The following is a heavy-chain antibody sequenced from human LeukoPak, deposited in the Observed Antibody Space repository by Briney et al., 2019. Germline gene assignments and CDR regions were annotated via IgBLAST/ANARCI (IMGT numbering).Heavy chain of an antibody. CDR1: GGYFSGYY. CDR2: INHSGST. V-gene: IGHV4-34*01. D-gene: IGHD3-22*01. J-gene: IGHJ4*02. Sequence: SSETLSLTCAVYGGYFSGYYWSWIRQPPGNGLEWIGEINHSGSTNYNPSLKSRVTISVDTSKNQFSLKLSSVTAADTAVYYCARAHYYDSSGYYPFDYWGKGTLVTVSS. CDR3: ARAHYYDSSGYYPFDY.